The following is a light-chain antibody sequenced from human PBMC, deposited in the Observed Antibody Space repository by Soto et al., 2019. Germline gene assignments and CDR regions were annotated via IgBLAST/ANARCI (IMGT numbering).Light chain of an antibody. CDR3: TSYTSDSTYV. CDR2: DVS. Sequence: QSALTQPASVTGFPGQSITISCTGTSTDVGRYNYVSWYQQHPGKAPKLMVYDVSNRPSWVSNRFSGSKSGITASLTISGLQAEDEADYYCTSYTSDSTYVFGTGTKVTVL. J-gene: IGLJ1*01. V-gene: IGLV2-14*01. CDR1: STDVGRYNY.